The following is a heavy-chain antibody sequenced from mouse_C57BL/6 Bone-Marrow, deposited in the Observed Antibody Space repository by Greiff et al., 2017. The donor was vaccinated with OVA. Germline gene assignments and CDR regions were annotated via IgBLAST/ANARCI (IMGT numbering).Heavy chain of an antibody. D-gene: IGHD1-1*01. V-gene: IGHV1-76*01. J-gene: IGHJ4*01. CDR1: GYIFTDYY. CDR2: IYPGSGNT. CDR3: ARADYYGSSYDAMDY. Sequence: QVQLQQSGAELVRPGASVKLSCKASGYIFTDYYINWVKQRPGQGLEWIARIYPGSGNTYYNEKFKGKATLTAEKSSSTAYMQLSSLTSEDSAVYFCARADYYGSSYDAMDYWGQGTSVTVSS.